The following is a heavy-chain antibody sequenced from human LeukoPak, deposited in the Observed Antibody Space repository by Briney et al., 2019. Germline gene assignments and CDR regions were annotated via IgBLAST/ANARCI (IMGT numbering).Heavy chain of an antibody. V-gene: IGHV4-59*01. CDR3: ARDYYDSSGYIAFDI. CDR2: IYYSGST. CDR1: GGSISSYY. D-gene: IGHD3-22*01. Sequence: SETLSLTCTVSGGSISSYYWSWIRQSPGKGLEWIGYIYYSGSTNYNPSLRSRVTISVDTSKKQFSLKLSSVTAADTAVYYCARDYYDSSGYIAFDIWGQGTMVTVSS. J-gene: IGHJ3*02.